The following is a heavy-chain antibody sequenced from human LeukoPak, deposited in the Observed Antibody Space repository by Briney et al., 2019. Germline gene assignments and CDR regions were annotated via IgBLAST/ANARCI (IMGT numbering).Heavy chain of an antibody. CDR1: GFTFSNYA. CDR2: ISSSSSYI. J-gene: IGHJ4*02. V-gene: IGHV3-21*01. D-gene: IGHD5-12*01. Sequence: GGSLRLSCAASGFTFSNYAMNWVRQAPGKGLKWVSSISSSSSYIYYADSVKGRFTISRDNAKNSLYLQMNSLRAEDTAVYYCAREDRGYDYFDYWGQGTLVTVSS. CDR3: AREDRGYDYFDY.